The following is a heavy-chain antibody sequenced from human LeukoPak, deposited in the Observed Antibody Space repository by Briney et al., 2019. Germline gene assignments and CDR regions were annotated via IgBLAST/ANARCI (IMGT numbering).Heavy chain of an antibody. CDR3: ARGAYSSGYYHTPPYYFDH. D-gene: IGHD3-22*01. Sequence: SVKVSCKASGGTFSSYAISWVRQAPGQGLEWMGGIIPIFGTANYAQKFQGKVTITADESTSTAYMELSSLRPEDTAVYYCARGAYSSGYYHTPPYYFDHWGQGTLVTVSS. J-gene: IGHJ4*02. V-gene: IGHV1-69*01. CDR2: IIPIFGTA. CDR1: GGTFSSYA.